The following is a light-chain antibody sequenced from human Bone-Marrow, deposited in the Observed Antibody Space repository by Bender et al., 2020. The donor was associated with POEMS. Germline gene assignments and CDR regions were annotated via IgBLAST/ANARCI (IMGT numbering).Light chain of an antibody. V-gene: IGLV2-11*01. Sequence: QSVLTQPPSVSGTPGQRVTISCSGTSSDVGGYKYVSWYQQHPGKAPKLMIYEVSERPSGVPDRFSGSKSDNTASLTISGLQAEDEADFYCCSYADNSVWVFGGGTKLTVL. CDR2: EVS. CDR3: CSYADNSVWV. CDR1: SSDVGGYKY. J-gene: IGLJ3*02.